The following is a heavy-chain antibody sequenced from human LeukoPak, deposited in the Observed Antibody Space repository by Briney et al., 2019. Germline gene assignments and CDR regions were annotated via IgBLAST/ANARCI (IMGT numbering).Heavy chain of an antibody. V-gene: IGHV3-20*04. D-gene: IGHD3-10*01. J-gene: IGHJ4*02. CDR3: ARDGRGSPPSYY. CDR2: INWNGGST. CDR1: GFTFDDYG. Sequence: GGSLRLSCAASGFTFDDYGMSWVRQAPGKGLEWVAGINWNGGSTGYADSVKGRFTISRDNAKNSLYLQMNSLRAEDTAVYYCARDGRGSPPSYYWGQGTLVTVSS.